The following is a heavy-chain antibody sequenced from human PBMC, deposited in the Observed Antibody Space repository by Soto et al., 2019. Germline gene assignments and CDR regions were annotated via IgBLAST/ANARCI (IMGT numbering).Heavy chain of an antibody. CDR3: ARAPLGIIVAPDF. CDR1: GGSISSSSSY. CDR2: IYYSGST. D-gene: IGHD3-22*01. Sequence: TSETLSLTCTVSGGSISSSSSYWGWIRQPPGKGLEWIGSIYYSGSTYYNPSLKSRVTMSVDTSKNLSSLKLSSVTAADTAVYYCARAPLGIIVAPDFWGQGTLVTVSS. V-gene: IGHV4-39*01. J-gene: IGHJ4*02.